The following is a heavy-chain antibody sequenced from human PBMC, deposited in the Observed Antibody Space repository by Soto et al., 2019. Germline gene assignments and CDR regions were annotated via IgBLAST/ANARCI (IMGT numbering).Heavy chain of an antibody. J-gene: IGHJ4*02. CDR2: INHSGST. Sequence: PSETLSLTCAVYGGSFSGYFWTWFRQPPGKGLEWIGEINHSGSTNYNPSLKSRVTISVDTSKNQFSLKLSSVTAADTAVYYCARVLPGYSGFEDYFDYWGQGALVTVS. CDR3: ARVLPGYSGFEDYFDY. D-gene: IGHD5-12*01. CDR1: GGSFSGYF. V-gene: IGHV4-34*01.